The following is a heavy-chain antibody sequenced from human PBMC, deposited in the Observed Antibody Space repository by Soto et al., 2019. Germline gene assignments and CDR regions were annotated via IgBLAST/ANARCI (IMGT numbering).Heavy chain of an antibody. D-gene: IGHD3-22*01. J-gene: IGHJ5*02. Sequence: VGSLRLSCAASGFTFSSYAMSWVRHSPGKGLEWVSAISGSGGSTYYADSVKGRFTISRDNSKNTLYLQMNSLRAEDTAVYYCDTPKADTIVVVPWGQRTLVTVSS. CDR3: DTPKADTIVVVP. CDR1: GFTFSSYA. V-gene: IGHV3-23*01. CDR2: ISGSGGST.